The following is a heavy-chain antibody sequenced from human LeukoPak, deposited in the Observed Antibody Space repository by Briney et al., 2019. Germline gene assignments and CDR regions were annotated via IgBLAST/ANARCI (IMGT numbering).Heavy chain of an antibody. V-gene: IGHV3-23*01. CDR1: GITFSNYA. CDR2: INGRGGST. CDR3: ANPPTVTSFHY. Sequence: GGSLRLSCLASGITFSNYAMSWVRQAPGKGLEWVSSINGRGGSTYYADSVKGRFTISRDNSKNTLYLQMNSLRAEDTAIYYCANPPTVTSFHYWGQGTLVTVSS. D-gene: IGHD4-11*01. J-gene: IGHJ4*02.